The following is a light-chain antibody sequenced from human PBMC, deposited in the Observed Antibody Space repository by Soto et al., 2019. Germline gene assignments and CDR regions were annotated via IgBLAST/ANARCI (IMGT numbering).Light chain of an antibody. CDR2: ENN. CDR3: QSYVRSLSGYV. Sequence: QSVLTQPPSVSEAPGQRVTISCTGSSSNIGAGYEAHWYQQVPGTAPKLLIYENNNRPSGVPDRFSGSKSGISASLAITGLQAEDEAEYYCQSYVRSLSGYVFGTGTKLTVL. J-gene: IGLJ1*01. CDR1: SSNIGAGYE. V-gene: IGLV1-40*01.